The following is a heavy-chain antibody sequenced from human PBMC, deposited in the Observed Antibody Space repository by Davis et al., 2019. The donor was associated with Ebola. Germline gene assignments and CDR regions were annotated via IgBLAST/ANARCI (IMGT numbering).Heavy chain of an antibody. J-gene: IGHJ4*02. Sequence: GESLKISCTASGFTFDDYTMHRVRQAPGKGLEWVSLIGWNGDGIYYADSVKGRFTISRDNSKNSLYLQMNGLRSEDTALYYCAKEGGDGAVYFDYWGRGTLVTVSS. V-gene: IGHV3-43*01. CDR3: AKEGGDGAVYFDY. CDR2: IGWNGDGI. D-gene: IGHD2-21*01. CDR1: GFTFDDYT.